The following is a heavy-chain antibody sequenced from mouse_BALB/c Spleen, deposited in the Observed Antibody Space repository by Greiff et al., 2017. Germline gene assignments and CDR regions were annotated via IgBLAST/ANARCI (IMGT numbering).Heavy chain of an antibody. V-gene: IGHV2-6-4*01. CDR2: IWGGGST. D-gene: IGHD4-1*01. CDR1: GFSLSRYS. CDR3: ARGGLGRTWFAY. J-gene: IGHJ3*01. Sequence: VKVVESGPGLVAPSQSLSITCTVSGFSLSRYSVHWVRQPPGKGLEWLGMIWGGGSTDYNSALKSRLSISKDNSKSQVFLKMNSLQTDDTAMYYCARGGLGRTWFAYWGQGTLVTVSA.